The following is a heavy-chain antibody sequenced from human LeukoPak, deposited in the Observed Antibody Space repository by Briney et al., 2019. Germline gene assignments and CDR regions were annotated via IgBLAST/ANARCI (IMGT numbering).Heavy chain of an antibody. J-gene: IGHJ6*03. CDR2: ISSSGSTI. Sequence: GGSLRLSCAASGFTFSDYYMSWIRQAPGKGLEWVSYISSSGSTIYYADSVKGRFTISRDNAKNSLYLQMNSLRAEDTAVYYCARGSYSSGWYFPDYYYYMDVWGKGTTVTVSS. D-gene: IGHD6-19*01. V-gene: IGHV3-11*04. CDR1: GFTFSDYY. CDR3: ARGSYSSGWYFPDYYYYMDV.